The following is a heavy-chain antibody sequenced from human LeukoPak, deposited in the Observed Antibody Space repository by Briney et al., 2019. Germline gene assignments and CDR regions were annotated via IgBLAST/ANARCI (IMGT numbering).Heavy chain of an antibody. CDR2: ISSSSNYI. D-gene: IGHD2-15*01. J-gene: IGHJ6*02. Sequence: GGSLRLSCAASGFTVSSNEMSWIRQAPGKGLEWVSSISSSSNYIYNADSVKGRFTVSRDNAKNSLYLQMNSLRAEDTAVYYCARDVIVVVAANDYNVMDVWGQGTTVTVSS. V-gene: IGHV3-21*01. CDR1: GFTVSSNE. CDR3: ARDVIVVVAANDYNVMDV.